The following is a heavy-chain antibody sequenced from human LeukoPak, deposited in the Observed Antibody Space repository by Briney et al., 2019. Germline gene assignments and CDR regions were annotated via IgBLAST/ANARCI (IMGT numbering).Heavy chain of an antibody. CDR1: GFTFSSYA. CDR2: ISYDGSNK. V-gene: IGHV3-30*04. J-gene: IGHJ6*03. Sequence: GGSLRLSCAASGFTFSSYAMHWVRQAPGKGLEWVAVISYDGSNKYYADSVKGRFTISRDNSKNTLYLQMNSLRAEDTAVYYCARGTIAADDYYYMDVWGKGTTVTISS. CDR3: ARGTIAADDYYYMDV. D-gene: IGHD6-13*01.